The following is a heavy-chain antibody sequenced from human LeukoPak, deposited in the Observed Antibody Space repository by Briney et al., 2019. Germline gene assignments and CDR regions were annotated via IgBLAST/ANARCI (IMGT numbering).Heavy chain of an antibody. D-gene: IGHD4-17*01. CDR2: ISAYNGNT. CDR3: ARDAAYGDYTIDY. J-gene: IGHJ4*02. Sequence: GWISAYNGNTNYAQKLQGRVTMTTDTSTSTAYMELRSLRSDDTAVYYCARDAAYGDYTIDYWGQGTLVTVSS. V-gene: IGHV1-18*01.